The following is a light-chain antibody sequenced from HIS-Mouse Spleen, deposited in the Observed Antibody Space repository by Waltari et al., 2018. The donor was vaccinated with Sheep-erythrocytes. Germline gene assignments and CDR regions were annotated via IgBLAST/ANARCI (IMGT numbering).Light chain of an antibody. J-gene: IGLJ3*02. V-gene: IGLV2-23*01. CDR2: EGS. Sequence: QSALTQPASVSGSPGQSITISCTGTSSDVGSYNLVSWYQQHPGKAPKPMIYEGSKRPSGVSNRFAGPKSGNTASLTLSGLQAEDEADYYCCSYAGSSTPWVFGGGTKLTVL. CDR1: SSDVGSYNL. CDR3: CSYAGSSTPWV.